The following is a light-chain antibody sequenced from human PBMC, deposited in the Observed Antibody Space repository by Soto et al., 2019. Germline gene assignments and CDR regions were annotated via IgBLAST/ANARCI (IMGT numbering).Light chain of an antibody. CDR3: SAYTSSSTL. V-gene: IGLV2-14*01. CDR2: AVT. CDR1: SSDVGGYNY. J-gene: IGLJ1*01. Sequence: QSALTQPASVSGSPGQSITSSCTGTSSDVGGYNYVSWYQQHPGKAPKLMIYAVTDRPSGVSSRFSGSKSGNTASLTISWLQAEDDADYYCSAYTSSSTLFGTGTKLPVL.